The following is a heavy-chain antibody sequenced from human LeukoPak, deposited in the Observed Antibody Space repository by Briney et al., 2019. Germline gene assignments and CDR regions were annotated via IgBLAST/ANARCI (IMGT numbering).Heavy chain of an antibody. CDR3: AGTSIRFLEWLTLDY. CDR2: INSDGSST. Sequence: GGSLRLSCAASGFTFSSYWMHWVRQAPGKGLVWVSRINSDGSSTSYADSVKGRFTISRDNAKNTLYLQINSLRAEDTAVYNCAGTSIRFLEWLTLDYWGQGTLVTVSS. CDR1: GFTFSSYW. D-gene: IGHD3-3*01. V-gene: IGHV3-74*01. J-gene: IGHJ4*02.